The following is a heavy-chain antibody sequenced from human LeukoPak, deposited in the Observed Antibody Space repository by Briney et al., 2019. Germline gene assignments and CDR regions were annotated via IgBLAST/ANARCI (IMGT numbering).Heavy chain of an antibody. CDR3: ARDSSNYYDRSGYYTESPFDS. CDR1: GGSISSGSYY. J-gene: IGHJ4*02. V-gene: IGHV4-61*02. Sequence: PSETLSLTCTVSGGSISSGSYYWHWLRQPAGKGLEWIGRIYTSGSTNSNPSLQSPVTISVGTSKNQFSLRLSSVTAADTAVYYCARDSSNYYDRSGYYTESPFDSWGQGTLVTVSS. CDR2: IYTSGST. D-gene: IGHD3-22*01.